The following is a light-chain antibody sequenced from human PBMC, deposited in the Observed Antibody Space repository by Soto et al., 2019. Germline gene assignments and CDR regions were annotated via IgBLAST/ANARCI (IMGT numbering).Light chain of an antibody. CDR3: QQYGSSPYT. Sequence: EIVLTQSPGTLSLSPGERATLSCRTSQSVSSSYLAWYQQKPGQAPRLLIYGTSSRATGIPDTFSGSGSGPDFTLTISRLEPEDFAVYYCQQYGSSPYTFGQGTKLEIK. CDR1: QSVSSSY. V-gene: IGKV3-20*01. CDR2: GTS. J-gene: IGKJ2*01.